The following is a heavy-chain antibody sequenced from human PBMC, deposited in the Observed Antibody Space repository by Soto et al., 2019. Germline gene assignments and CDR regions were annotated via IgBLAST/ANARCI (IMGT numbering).Heavy chain of an antibody. D-gene: IGHD7-27*01. CDR2: INSDGSST. Sequence: GGSLRLSCAASGFTFSSYWMHWVRQAPGKGLVWVSRINSDGSSTSYADSVKGRFTISRDNAKNTLYLQMNSLRAEDTAVYYCARQWGNRYYSYGMDVWRQGTTVTVSS. J-gene: IGHJ6*02. V-gene: IGHV3-74*01. CDR1: GFTFSSYW. CDR3: ARQWGNRYYSYGMDV.